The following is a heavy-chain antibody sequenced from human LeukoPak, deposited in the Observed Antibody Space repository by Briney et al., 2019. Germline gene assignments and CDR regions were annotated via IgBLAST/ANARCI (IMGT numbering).Heavy chain of an antibody. V-gene: IGHV3-23*01. CDR3: ARVLRYDNSGHDSFDI. D-gene: IGHD3-22*01. CDR2: ISGSGGST. J-gene: IGHJ3*02. CDR1: GFTFSSYG. Sequence: GGSLRLSCAASGFTFSSYGMSWVRQAPGKGLEWVSAISGSGGSTYYADSVKGRFTISRDNAKNSLYLQMNSLRAEDTAVYYCARVLRYDNSGHDSFDIWGQGTMVTVSS.